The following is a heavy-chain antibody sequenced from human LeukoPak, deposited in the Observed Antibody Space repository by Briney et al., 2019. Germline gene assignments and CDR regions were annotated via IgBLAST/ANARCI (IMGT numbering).Heavy chain of an antibody. CDR1: GFTFSKYW. Sequence: GGSLRLSCAASGFTFSKYWMLWGRQAPGKGLESVSRINTDGTVTTYADSVKGRFTVSRDNADNTMFLQMNSVRDEDTAVYYCATKQWLAPPPDSWGQGTPVTVSS. CDR2: INTDGTVT. J-gene: IGHJ4*02. D-gene: IGHD6-19*01. V-gene: IGHV3-74*01. CDR3: ATKQWLAPPPDS.